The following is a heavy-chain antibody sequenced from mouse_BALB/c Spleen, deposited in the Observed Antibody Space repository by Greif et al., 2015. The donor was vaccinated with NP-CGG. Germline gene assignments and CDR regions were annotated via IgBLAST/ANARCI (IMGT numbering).Heavy chain of an antibody. J-gene: IGHJ3*01. V-gene: IGHV5-6-5*01. CDR2: ISSGGST. CDR1: GFTFSSYA. Sequence: DVQLVESGGGLVKPGGSLKLSCAASGFTFSSYAMSWVRQTPEKRLEWVASISSGGSTYYPDSVKGRFTISRDNARNILYLQMSSLRSEDTAMYYCAPLLWFAYWGQGTLVTVSA. CDR3: APLLWFAY.